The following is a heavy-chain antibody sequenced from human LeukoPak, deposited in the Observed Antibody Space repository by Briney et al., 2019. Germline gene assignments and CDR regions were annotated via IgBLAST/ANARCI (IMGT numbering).Heavy chain of an antibody. J-gene: IGHJ4*02. V-gene: IGHV1-3*01. D-gene: IGHD3-3*01. Sequence: WASVKVSCKASGYTFTSFAMHWVRQAPGQRLEWMGWINAGNGNTEYSQKFQDRVTITRDTSASTAYMELSSLRSEDTAVYYCARGVPYDSWSGPHYSDYWGQGTLVTVSS. CDR1: GYTFTSFA. CDR2: INAGNGNT. CDR3: ARGVPYDSWSGPHYSDY.